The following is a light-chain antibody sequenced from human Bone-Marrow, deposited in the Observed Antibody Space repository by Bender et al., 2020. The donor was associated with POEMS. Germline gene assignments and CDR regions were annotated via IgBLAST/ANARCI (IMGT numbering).Light chain of an antibody. V-gene: IGLV2-23*01. J-gene: IGLJ1*01. Sequence: QSALPQPASVSGSPGQSITISCTGTYNDGATYNLVSWYQQHPDKAPNLIIYQDTKRPSAVSNRFSGSKSGNTASLTISGLQAEDEADYFCCSFAGSGSYVFGTGTKVTVL. CDR3: CSFAGSGSYV. CDR1: YNDGATYNL. CDR2: QDT.